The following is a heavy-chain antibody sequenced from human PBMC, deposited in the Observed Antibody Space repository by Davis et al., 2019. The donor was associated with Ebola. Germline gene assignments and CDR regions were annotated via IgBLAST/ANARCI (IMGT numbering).Heavy chain of an antibody. V-gene: IGHV1-8*01. CDR3: ARDSRWLPYDY. J-gene: IGHJ4*02. CDR1: GYTFTSYD. CDR2: MNPNSGNT. Sequence: ASVKVSCKASGYTFTSYDINWVRQATGQGLEWMGWMNPNSGNTGYAQKFQGRVTITRDTSASTAYMELSSLRSEDTAVYYCARDSRWLPYDYWGQGTLVTVSS. D-gene: IGHD6-19*01.